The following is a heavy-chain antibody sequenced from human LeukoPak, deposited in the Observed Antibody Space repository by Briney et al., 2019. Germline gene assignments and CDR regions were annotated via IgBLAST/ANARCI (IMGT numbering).Heavy chain of an antibody. Sequence: PGGSLRLSCAASGFTFSSYAMHWVRQAPGKGPEYVSAISSNGGSTYYANSVKGRFTISRDNSKNTLYLQMGSLRAEDMAVYYCARAGYSSSWYSRGNWFDPWGQGTLVTVSS. V-gene: IGHV3-64*01. CDR3: ARAGYSSSWYSRGNWFDP. D-gene: IGHD6-13*01. CDR2: ISSNGGST. J-gene: IGHJ5*02. CDR1: GFTFSSYA.